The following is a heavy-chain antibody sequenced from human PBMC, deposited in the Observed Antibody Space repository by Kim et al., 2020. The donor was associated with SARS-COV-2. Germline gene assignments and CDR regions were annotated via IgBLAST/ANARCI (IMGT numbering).Heavy chain of an antibody. D-gene: IGHD6-13*01. CDR2: TA. CDR3: ARAAAGFWFDP. J-gene: IGHJ5*02. V-gene: IGHV1-69*01. Sequence: TAHYAQQVQGRVTITADESTSTAYMELSSLRSEDTAVYYCARAAAGFWFDPWGQGTLVTVSS.